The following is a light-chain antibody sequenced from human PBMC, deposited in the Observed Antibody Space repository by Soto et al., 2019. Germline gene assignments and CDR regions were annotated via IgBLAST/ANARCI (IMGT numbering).Light chain of an antibody. CDR3: QQGDSFPLT. V-gene: IGKV1-12*01. Sequence: DIQMTQSPSSVSASVGDRVTITCRASQDIGRWLAWFQQKPGEAPSLLIYTASTLHTGISSRFSGSGSGTDFTLTITRLQPEDFATYYCQQGDSFPLTFGGGTKVEIK. CDR2: TAS. J-gene: IGKJ4*01. CDR1: QDIGRW.